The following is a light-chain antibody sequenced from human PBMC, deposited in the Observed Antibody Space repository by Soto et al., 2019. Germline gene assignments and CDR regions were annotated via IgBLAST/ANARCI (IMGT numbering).Light chain of an antibody. V-gene: IGKV3-11*01. CDR1: QTINNN. CDR3: QQRSN. CDR2: GAS. Sequence: VMTQAPATLSVSPGERATLSCRASQTINNNVAWYQLKDGQVPRLVIYGASTRATDIPARFSGSGSGTDFTLTISSLEPEDFAVYYCQQRSNFGQGTRLEIK. J-gene: IGKJ5*01.